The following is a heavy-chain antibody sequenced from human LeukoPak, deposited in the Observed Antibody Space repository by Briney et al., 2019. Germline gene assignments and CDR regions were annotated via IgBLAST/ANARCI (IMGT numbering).Heavy chain of an antibody. CDR1: RFXFSYFE. J-gene: IGHJ3*02. Sequence: PGGSLRLSCAASRFXFSYFEINWVRQAPGKGQEWVSYITSTGSARYYADSVKGRFTISRDNAKNSLYLQMNGLRAEDTAVYYCARAPGSSGYALDIWGQGTVVTVSS. CDR3: ARAPGSSGYALDI. CDR2: ITSTGSAR. V-gene: IGHV3-48*03. D-gene: IGHD6-13*01.